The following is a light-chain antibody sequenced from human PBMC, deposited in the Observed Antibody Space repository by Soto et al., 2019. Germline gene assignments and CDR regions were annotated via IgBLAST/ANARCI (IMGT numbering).Light chain of an antibody. CDR1: QNVDNY. V-gene: IGKV3-15*01. CDR3: HQYYKWPLT. Sequence: EILMTQSPGTLSVSLGERATLSCRASQNVDNYLAWYQQKPGQSPRLLIYGASTRATDVPARFSGSGSGTDFTLTISSLLSEDFAVYYCHQYYKWPLTFGGGTKVDIK. J-gene: IGKJ4*01. CDR2: GAS.